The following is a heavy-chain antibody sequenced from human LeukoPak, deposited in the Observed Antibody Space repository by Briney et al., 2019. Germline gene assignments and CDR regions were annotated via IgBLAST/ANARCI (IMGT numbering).Heavy chain of an antibody. CDR1: GGTFSSYA. CDR2: IIPIFGTA. CDR3: ARDLGEYYDSSGDY. V-gene: IGHV1-69*13. D-gene: IGHD3-22*01. J-gene: IGHJ4*02. Sequence: VASVKVSCKASGGTFSSYAISWVRQDPGQGLEWMGGIIPIFGTANYAQKFQGRVTITADESTSTAYMELSSLRSEDTAVYYCARDLGEYYDSSGDYWGQGTLVTVSS.